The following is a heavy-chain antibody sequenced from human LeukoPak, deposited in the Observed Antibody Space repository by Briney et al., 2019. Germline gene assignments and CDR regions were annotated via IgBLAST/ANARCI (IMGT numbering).Heavy chain of an antibody. Sequence: PSETLSLTCTVSGGSISSHFWSWIRQSPGKGLECIGYIYYSGSTNYNPSLKSRVTISIDTSKNQFSLKLRSVTAADTAVYYCARQLELPTWGTYYFDYWGQGSLVTVSS. CDR3: ARQLELPTWGTYYFDY. CDR1: GGSISSHF. D-gene: IGHD1-7*01. V-gene: IGHV4-59*11. J-gene: IGHJ4*02. CDR2: IYYSGST.